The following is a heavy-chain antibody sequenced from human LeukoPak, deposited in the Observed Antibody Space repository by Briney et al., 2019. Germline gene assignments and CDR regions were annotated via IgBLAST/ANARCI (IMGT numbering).Heavy chain of an antibody. Sequence: PSETLSLTCTVSGGSISSYYWSWIRQPPGKGLEWIGYIYYSGSTNYNPSLKSRVTISVDTSKNQFSLKLSSVTAADTAVYYCARGWGYEIDAFDIWGQGTMVTVSS. CDR1: GGSISSYY. J-gene: IGHJ3*02. V-gene: IGHV4-59*08. CDR3: ARGWGYEIDAFDI. D-gene: IGHD5-12*01. CDR2: IYYSGST.